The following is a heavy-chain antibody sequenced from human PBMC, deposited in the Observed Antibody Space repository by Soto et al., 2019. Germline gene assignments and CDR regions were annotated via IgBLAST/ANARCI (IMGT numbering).Heavy chain of an antibody. CDR2: VHYSWGS. J-gene: IGHJ6*02. CDR1: GGSISSYH. V-gene: IGHV4-59*08. Sequence: QVQLQESGPGLVKPSETLSLSCTVSGGSISSYHWSWIRQTPGKGLEWIGYVHYSWGSNYNPSLQSRVAISLDTAKSHFSLKLTSVTATDTAVYYCARQGFGALHALVDVWGQGTTVTVSS. CDR3: ARQGFGALHALVDV. D-gene: IGHD3-10*01.